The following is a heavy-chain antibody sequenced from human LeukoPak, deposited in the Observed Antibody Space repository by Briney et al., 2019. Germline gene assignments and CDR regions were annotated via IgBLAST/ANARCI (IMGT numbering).Heavy chain of an antibody. Sequence: SETLSLTCAVYGGSFSGYYWSWLRQPPGKGLEWIGEINHSGSTNYNPSLKSRVTISVDTSKNQFSLKLSSVTAADTAVYYCATGGRERTGYSLDYWGQGTLVTVSS. CDR2: INHSGST. CDR3: ATGGRERTGYSLDY. CDR1: GGSFSGYY. D-gene: IGHD5-18*01. J-gene: IGHJ4*02. V-gene: IGHV4-34*01.